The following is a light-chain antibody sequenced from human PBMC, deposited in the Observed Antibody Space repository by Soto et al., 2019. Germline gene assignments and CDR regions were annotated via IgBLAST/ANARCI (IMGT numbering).Light chain of an antibody. Sequence: EIVLTQTPPSLSVSPGQPAAISCKSSHNLRHSYGRTYVYWYVQRPGQTPQFLLYEVSNRLCGVPDRFGGYWAGTAFTLEISRVEAADVGIYYCMENPHLPLTFAGGNKVKIK. CDR3: MENPHLPLT. J-gene: IGKJ4*01. CDR1: HNLRHSYGRTY. V-gene: IGKV2D-29*01. CDR2: EVS.